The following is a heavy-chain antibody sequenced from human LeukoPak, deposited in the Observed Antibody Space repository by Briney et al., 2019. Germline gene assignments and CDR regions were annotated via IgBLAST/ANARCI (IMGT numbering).Heavy chain of an antibody. Sequence: GGSLRLSCVASGFTFSSYSMNWVRQAPGKGLEWVSSITRSSNYIYYADSVKGRFTISRDNAKNSLYLQMNSLRAEDTAVYYCARARHYDILTGYSSFDYWGQGTLVTVSS. J-gene: IGHJ4*02. V-gene: IGHV3-21*01. CDR3: ARARHYDILTGYSSFDY. CDR1: GFTFSSYS. D-gene: IGHD3-9*01. CDR2: ITRSSNYI.